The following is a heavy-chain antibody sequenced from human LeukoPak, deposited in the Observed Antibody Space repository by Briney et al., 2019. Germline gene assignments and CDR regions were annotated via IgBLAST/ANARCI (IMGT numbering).Heavy chain of an antibody. CDR1: GYTFTSYG. J-gene: IGHJ4*02. Sequence: ASVKVSCKASGYTFTSYGISWVRQAPGQGLEWMGWISDYNGNTNYAQKLQGRVTMTTDTSTSTAYMELRSLRSDDTAVYYCAREVDIVATTPLLFDFWGQGTLVTVSS. CDR3: AREVDIVATTPLLFDF. CDR2: ISDYNGNT. V-gene: IGHV1-18*01. D-gene: IGHD5-12*01.